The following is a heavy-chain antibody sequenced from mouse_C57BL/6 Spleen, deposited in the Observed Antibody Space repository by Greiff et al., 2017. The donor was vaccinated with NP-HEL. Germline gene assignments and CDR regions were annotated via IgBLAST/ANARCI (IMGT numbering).Heavy chain of an antibody. CDR3: TGRGNSWYFDV. J-gene: IGHJ1*03. V-gene: IGHV6-3*01. Sequence: EVKLMESGGGLVQPGGSMKLSCVASGFTFSNYWMNWVRQSPEKGLEWVAQIRLKSDNYATHYAESVKGRFTISRDDSKSSVYLQMNNLRAEDTGIYYCTGRGNSWYFDVWGTGTTVTVSS. D-gene: IGHD2-1*01. CDR2: IRLKSDNYAT. CDR1: GFTFSNYW.